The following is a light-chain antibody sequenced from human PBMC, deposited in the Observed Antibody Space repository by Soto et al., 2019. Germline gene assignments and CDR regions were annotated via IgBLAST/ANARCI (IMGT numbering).Light chain of an antibody. CDR3: QQSFSTPRT. V-gene: IGKV1-39*01. CDR1: QSINSY. J-gene: IGKJ1*01. Sequence: DIQMTQSPSSLSASVGDRVTITCRASQSINSYLNWYQQKPGKAPKLLIYAASSLQSGVPSRFSGSGSETDFTLTITSLQPDDFATYYCQQSFSTPRTFGQGTRVDIK. CDR2: AAS.